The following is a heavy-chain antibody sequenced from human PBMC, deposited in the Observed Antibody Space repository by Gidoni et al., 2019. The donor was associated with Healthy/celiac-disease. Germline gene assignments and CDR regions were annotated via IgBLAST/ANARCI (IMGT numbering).Heavy chain of an antibody. D-gene: IGHD6-19*01. CDR1: GGSISSSSYY. CDR3: ARSSPPHSSGWYEDY. J-gene: IGHJ4*02. Sequence: QLQLQESGPGLVKPSETLSLTCPVSGGSISSSSYYWGWSRQPPGKGLEWIGSIYYSGSTYYNPSLKSRVTISVDTSKNQFSLKLSSVTAADTAVYYCARSSPPHSSGWYEDYWGQGTLVTVSS. CDR2: IYYSGST. V-gene: IGHV4-39*01.